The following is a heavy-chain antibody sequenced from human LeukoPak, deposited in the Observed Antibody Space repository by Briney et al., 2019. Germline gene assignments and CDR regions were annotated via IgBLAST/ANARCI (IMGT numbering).Heavy chain of an antibody. D-gene: IGHD3-22*01. CDR2: ISAYNGNT. Sequence: GASVKVSCKASGYTFTSYGISWVRQAPGQGLEWMGWISAYNGNTNYAQKLQGRVTMTTDTSTSTAYMELRSLRSDDTAVYYCARDFRYYYDSSGYYYFNRSPDYWGQGTLVTVSS. V-gene: IGHV1-18*01. CDR3: ARDFRYYYDSSGYYYFNRSPDY. J-gene: IGHJ4*02. CDR1: GYTFTSYG.